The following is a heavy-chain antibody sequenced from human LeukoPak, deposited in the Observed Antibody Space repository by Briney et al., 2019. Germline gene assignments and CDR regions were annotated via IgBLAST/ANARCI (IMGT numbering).Heavy chain of an antibody. Sequence: GESLKISCKGSGYSLTSYWISWVRQMPGKGLEWMGRIDPSDSSPNYSPPFQGHVTISLDRSISTAYLQWSSLKASDTAMYFCARHTNGNYGYYYYGMDVWGQGTTVTVSS. CDR3: ARHTNGNYGYYYYGMDV. CDR1: GYSLTSYW. CDR2: IDPSDSSP. D-gene: IGHD1-7*01. J-gene: IGHJ6*02. V-gene: IGHV5-10-1*01.